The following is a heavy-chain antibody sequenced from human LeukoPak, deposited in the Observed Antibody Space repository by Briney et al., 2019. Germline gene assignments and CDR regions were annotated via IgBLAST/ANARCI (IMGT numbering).Heavy chain of an antibody. CDR3: ARGCSPGTCSPFDY. V-gene: IGHV3-48*02. CDR2: ISNSISTV. D-gene: IGHD2-15*01. CDR1: GFTFSTYS. Sequence: GGSLRLSCAASGFTFSTYSMNWVRQAPGKGLEWVSYISNSISTVYYADSVSGRFTISRDNAKNSLYLQMNSLRDEDTAVYYCARGCSPGTCSPFDYWGQGTLVTVSS. J-gene: IGHJ4*02.